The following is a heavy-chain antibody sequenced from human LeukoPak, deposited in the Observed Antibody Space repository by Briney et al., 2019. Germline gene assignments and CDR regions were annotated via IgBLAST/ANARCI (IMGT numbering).Heavy chain of an antibody. CDR3: ARDNDPDYSSSPGWFDL. CDR2: ISDSGGRT. V-gene: IGHV3-23*01. J-gene: IGHJ5*02. CDR1: GITLSNYG. Sequence: GGSLRLSCAVSGITLSNYGMSWVRQAPGKGLEWVAGISDSGGRTNYADSVKGRFTVSRDNSKNTLYLQMNSLRAEDTAVYYCARDNDPDYSSSPGWFDLWGQGTLVTVSS. D-gene: IGHD3-22*01.